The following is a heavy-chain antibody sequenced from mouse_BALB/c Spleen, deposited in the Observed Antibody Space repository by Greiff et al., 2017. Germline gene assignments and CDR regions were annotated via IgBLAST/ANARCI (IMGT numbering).Heavy chain of an antibody. V-gene: IGHV1-14*01. CDR2: INPYNDGT. Sequence: VQLKQSGPELVKPGASVKMSCKASGYTFTSYVMHWVKQKPGQGLEWIGYINPYNDGTKYNEKFKGKATLTSDKSSSTAYMELSSLTSEDSAVYYCARSSTAYAMDYWGQGTSVTVSS. CDR1: GYTFTSYV. D-gene: IGHD1-2*01. CDR3: ARSSTAYAMDY. J-gene: IGHJ4*01.